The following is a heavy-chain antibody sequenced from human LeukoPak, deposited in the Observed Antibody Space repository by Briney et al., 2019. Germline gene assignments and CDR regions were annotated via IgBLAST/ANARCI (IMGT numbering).Heavy chain of an antibody. CDR3: AKYPVNYGYYYYGMDV. D-gene: IGHD4-17*01. CDR1: GFTFHDYA. V-gene: IGHV3-9*01. J-gene: IGHJ6*02. CDR2: ISWNSGSI. Sequence: GGSLRLSCAASGFTFHDYAMHWVRQTPEKGLEWVSGISWNSGSIVYADSVKGRFTISRDNSKNTLYLQMNSLRAEDTAVYYCAKYPVNYGYYYYGMDVWGQGTTVTVSS.